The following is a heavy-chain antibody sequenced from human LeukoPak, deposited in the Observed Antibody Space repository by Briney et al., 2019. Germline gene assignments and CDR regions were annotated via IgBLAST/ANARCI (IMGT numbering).Heavy chain of an antibody. Sequence: SETLSLTCTVSGGSISNTNYYWAWIRQPPGRGLEWIGSIYCTGTTFDNPSLKSRVTLSVDTSKNQFSLRLTSVTAAGTAFYYCAREEYSSDWYGHDSWGQGTLVTVSS. D-gene: IGHD6-13*01. CDR1: GGSISNTNYY. CDR3: AREEYSSDWYGHDS. J-gene: IGHJ4*02. CDR2: IYCTGTT. V-gene: IGHV4-39*07.